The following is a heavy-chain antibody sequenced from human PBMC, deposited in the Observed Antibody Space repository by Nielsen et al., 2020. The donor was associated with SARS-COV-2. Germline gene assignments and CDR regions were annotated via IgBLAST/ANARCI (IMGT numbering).Heavy chain of an antibody. CDR3: ARHDGDGLLGY. CDR2: IYPGDSDT. Sequence: GESLKISCRGSEYTFANYWIAWVRQMPGKGLEWMGIIYPGDSDTTYSPSFQGQVTISADKSINTAYLQWSSLKASDTAMYYCARHDGDGLLGYWGQGTLVTVSS. D-gene: IGHD5-24*01. CDR1: EYTFANYW. J-gene: IGHJ4*02. V-gene: IGHV5-51*01.